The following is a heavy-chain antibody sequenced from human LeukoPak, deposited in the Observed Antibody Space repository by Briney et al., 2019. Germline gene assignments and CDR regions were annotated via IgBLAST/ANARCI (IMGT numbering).Heavy chain of an antibody. V-gene: IGHV3-48*01. CDR2: ISSSTSRI. Sequence: GGSLRLSCAASGFTFSSYSMNWVRQAPGKGLEWVSYISSSTSRINYADSVKGRFTISRDNSKNTLYLQMNSLRAEDTAVYYCAKDRILPGWFDPWGQGTLVTVSS. CDR3: AKDRILPGWFDP. J-gene: IGHJ5*02. CDR1: GFTFSSYS.